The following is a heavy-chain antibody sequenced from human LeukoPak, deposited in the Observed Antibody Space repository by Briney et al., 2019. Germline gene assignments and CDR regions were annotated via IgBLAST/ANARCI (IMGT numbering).Heavy chain of an antibody. CDR2: INPSGGST. V-gene: IGHV1-46*01. J-gene: IGHJ5*02. Sequence: ASVKVSCKASGYTFTSYYMHWVRQAPGQGLEWMGIINPSGGSTSYAQKFQGRVTMTRDTSTSTVYMELSSLRSEDTAVYYCARDLTYCSSTSCYPRWFDPWGQGTLVTVSS. CDR1: GYTFTSYY. CDR3: ARDLTYCSSTSCYPRWFDP. D-gene: IGHD2-2*01.